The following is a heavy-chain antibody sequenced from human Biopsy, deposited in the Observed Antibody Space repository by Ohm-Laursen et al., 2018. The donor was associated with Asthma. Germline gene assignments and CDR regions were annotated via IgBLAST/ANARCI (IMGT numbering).Heavy chain of an antibody. Sequence: SLRPSCTASGFILSNYDMHWVRQAPGKGLEWVAVLSYNGNNKYYADSVRGRFTISRDNSENTLYLQMNSLRVEDTAVYYCARGDWYGSASNGYWGQGTLVTVSA. D-gene: IGHD6-6*01. CDR2: LSYNGNNK. J-gene: IGHJ4*02. CDR3: ARGDWYGSASNGY. V-gene: IGHV3-30*03. CDR1: GFILSNYD.